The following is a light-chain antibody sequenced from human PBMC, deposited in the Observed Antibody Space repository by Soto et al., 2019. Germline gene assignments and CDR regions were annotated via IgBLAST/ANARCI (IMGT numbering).Light chain of an antibody. CDR2: YDD. J-gene: IGLJ2*01. CDR1: SSNIGNNP. CDR3: AAWDGSLNAVV. Sequence: QSVLTQPPSVSEAPRQRVTISCSGSSSNIGNNPVNWYQQLPGEAPKLLIYYDDLLPSGVSDRFSGSKSGTSASLAISGLQSEDEADYYCAAWDGSLNAVVFGGGTKLTVL. V-gene: IGLV1-36*01.